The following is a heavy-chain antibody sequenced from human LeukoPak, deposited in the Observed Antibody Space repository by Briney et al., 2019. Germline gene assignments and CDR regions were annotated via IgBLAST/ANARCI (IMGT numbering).Heavy chain of an antibody. D-gene: IGHD3-10*01. V-gene: IGHV3-11*01. CDR3: AKGGGSLGY. CDR1: GFTLSDHY. CDR2: SSSSGSTI. J-gene: IGHJ4*02. Sequence: GGSLRLSCAASGFTLSDHYMSWIRQAPGKGLEGVSYSSSSGSTIYYADSVKGRFTISRDNSKNTLYLQMDSLRAEDTAVYYCAKGGGSLGYWGQGTLVTVSS.